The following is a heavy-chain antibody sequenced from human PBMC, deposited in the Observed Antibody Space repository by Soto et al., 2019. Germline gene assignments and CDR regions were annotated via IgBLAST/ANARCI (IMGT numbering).Heavy chain of an antibody. D-gene: IGHD6-6*01. V-gene: IGHV3-30-3*01. Sequence: QVQLVESGGGVVQPGRSLRLSCAASGFTFSSYAMHWVRHAPGKGLEWVAVISYDGSNKYYADSVKGRFTISRDNSKNTLYLQMNSLRAEDTAVYHCASLGSIAARGGWFDPWGQGTLVTVSS. J-gene: IGHJ5*02. CDR3: ASLGSIAARGGWFDP. CDR2: ISYDGSNK. CDR1: GFTFSSYA.